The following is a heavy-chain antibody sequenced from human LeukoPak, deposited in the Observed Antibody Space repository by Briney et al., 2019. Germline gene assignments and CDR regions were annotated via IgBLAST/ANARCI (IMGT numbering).Heavy chain of an antibody. J-gene: IGHJ4*02. CDR3: ARYDSGGFYRNFDY. D-gene: IGHD3-22*01. CDR1: SGSISSSSYY. V-gene: IGHV4-39*01. CDR2: IYYSGST. Sequence: SETLSLTCTVSSGSISSSSYYWGWIRQPPGKGLEWIGNIYYSGSTYYNPSLKSRVTISVDTSQSQFSLRLSSVTAADTAVYYCARYDSGGFYRNFDYWGQGTLATVSS.